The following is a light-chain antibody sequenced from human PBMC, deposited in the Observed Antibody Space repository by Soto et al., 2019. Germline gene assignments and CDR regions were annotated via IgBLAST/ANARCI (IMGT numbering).Light chain of an antibody. J-gene: IGKJ1*01. CDR3: QHYNSYSEA. Sequence: EIVLTQSPGTLSLSPGERATLSCKTSQSRGSNFLAWYQHKPGQAPRLLIYGASTRATGIPARFSGSGSGTEFTLTISSLQSEDFATYYCQHYNSYSEAFGQGTKVDIK. CDR2: GAS. CDR1: QSRGSN. V-gene: IGKV3-15*01.